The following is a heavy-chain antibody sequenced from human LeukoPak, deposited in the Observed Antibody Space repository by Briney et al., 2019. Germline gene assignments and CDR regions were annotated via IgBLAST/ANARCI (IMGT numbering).Heavy chain of an antibody. Sequence: PSETLSLTCTVSGGSITSRTYFWGWIRQPPGKGLEWLGCIHSSGSMYFNPSLKSRVTISIDTSNNQFSLRLTSVTAADTAVYYCARETSQKGAHYMDVWGKGTTVTISS. J-gene: IGHJ6*03. V-gene: IGHV4-39*07. CDR1: GGSITSRTYF. CDR2: IHSSGSM. D-gene: IGHD3-16*01. CDR3: ARETSQKGAHYMDV.